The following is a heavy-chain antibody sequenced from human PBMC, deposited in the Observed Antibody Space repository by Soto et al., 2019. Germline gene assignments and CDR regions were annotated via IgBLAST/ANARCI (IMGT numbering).Heavy chain of an antibody. CDR1: GGSFSGYY. CDR3: ASGYGRNFDY. D-gene: IGHD3-10*01. Sequence: QVQLQQWGAGLLKPSETLSLTCAVYGGSFSGYYWNWIRQPPGKGLEWIGEINHSGSTNYNPSLKSRVTISVDTSQNQFSLRLSSVTAADTAVYYCASGYGRNFDYWGQGTLVTVSS. J-gene: IGHJ4*02. CDR2: INHSGST. V-gene: IGHV4-34*01.